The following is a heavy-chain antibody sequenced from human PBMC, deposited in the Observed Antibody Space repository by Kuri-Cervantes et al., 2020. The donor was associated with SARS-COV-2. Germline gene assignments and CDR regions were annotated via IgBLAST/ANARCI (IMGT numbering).Heavy chain of an antibody. V-gene: IGHV1-46*01. CDR3: ATASAVVVPTNWFDP. J-gene: IGHJ5*02. CDR1: GYTFTSYY. D-gene: IGHD2-2*01. CDR2: INPSGGST. Sequence: ASVKVSCKASGYTFTSYYMHWVRQAPGQGLEWMGIINPSGGSTSYAQKFQGRVTMTRDTSTSTVYMELSSLRSEDTAVYYCATASAVVVPTNWFDPWGQGTLVTVSS.